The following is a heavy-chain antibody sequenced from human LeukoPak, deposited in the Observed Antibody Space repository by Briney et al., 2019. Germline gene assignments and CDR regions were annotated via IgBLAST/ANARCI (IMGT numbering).Heavy chain of an antibody. CDR1: GFTFGDYA. Sequence: GGSLRLSCTASGFTFGDYAMSWVRQAPGKGLEWVAFIRYDGNNKYYADSVKGRFTISRDNSKTTLYLQMNSLRTEDTSVYYCAKGTITIFGVVDYFDYWGQGTLVTVSS. CDR3: AKGTITIFGVVDYFDY. D-gene: IGHD3-3*01. V-gene: IGHV3-30*02. CDR2: IRYDGNNK. J-gene: IGHJ4*02.